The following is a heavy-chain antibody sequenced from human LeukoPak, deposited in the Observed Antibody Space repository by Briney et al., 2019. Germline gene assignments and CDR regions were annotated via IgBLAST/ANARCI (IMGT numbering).Heavy chain of an antibody. J-gene: IGHJ3*01. D-gene: IGHD3-3*01. Sequence: SETLSLTCTISGDSINNYNWNWIRQPAGKGLEWIGRIYVTGNTNYNPSLKSRVAMPVDTSKNHFSLRLTSVTAADTAVYYCARAFTIFGAGGFDVWGQGTFVTVSS. CDR1: GDSINNYN. CDR3: ARAFTIFGAGGFDV. CDR2: IYVTGNT. V-gene: IGHV4-4*07.